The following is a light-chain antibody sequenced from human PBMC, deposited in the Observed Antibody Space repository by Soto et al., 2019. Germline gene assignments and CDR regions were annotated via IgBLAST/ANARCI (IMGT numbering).Light chain of an antibody. J-gene: IGLJ1*01. Sequence: QPVLTQPPSVSGAPGQRVTISCTGSSSNIGAGYDVHWYQQLPGTAPKLLIYGNSNRPSGVPDRFSGSKSGTSASLDITGLQAEDEADYYCQSYDSSLSLYVFGTGTKLTVL. CDR1: SSNIGAGYD. CDR3: QSYDSSLSLYV. V-gene: IGLV1-40*01. CDR2: GNS.